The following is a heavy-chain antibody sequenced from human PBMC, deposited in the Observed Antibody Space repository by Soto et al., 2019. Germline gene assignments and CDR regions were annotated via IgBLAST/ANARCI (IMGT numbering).Heavy chain of an antibody. J-gene: IGHJ4*02. V-gene: IGHV3-11*01. D-gene: IGHD3-22*01. CDR2: ISSSGSTI. Sequence: GGSLRLTCAASGFTFSDYYMSWIRQAPGKGLEWVSYISSSGSTIYYADSVKGRFTISRDNAKNSLYLQMNSLRAEDTAVYYCARDLNYYYSSGYYYGVDYWGQGTLVTVSS. CDR1: GFTFSDYY. CDR3: ARDLNYYYSSGYYYGVDY.